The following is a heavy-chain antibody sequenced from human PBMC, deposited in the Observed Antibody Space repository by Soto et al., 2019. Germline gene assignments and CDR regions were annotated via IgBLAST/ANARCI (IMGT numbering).Heavy chain of an antibody. CDR1: GLTFIRYG. CDR2: ITGDGGVT. J-gene: IGHJ4*02. V-gene: IGHV3-23*01. CDR3: AKTRGAHSGFDFDY. Sequence: GGSLRLSCAASGLTFIRYGMNWVRQSPGMGLEWVSSITGDGGVTYYAESVQGRFTISRDNSKNTLYLKMDTLRAEDTAVYYCAKTRGAHSGFDFDYWGQGTPVTVST. D-gene: IGHD5-12*01.